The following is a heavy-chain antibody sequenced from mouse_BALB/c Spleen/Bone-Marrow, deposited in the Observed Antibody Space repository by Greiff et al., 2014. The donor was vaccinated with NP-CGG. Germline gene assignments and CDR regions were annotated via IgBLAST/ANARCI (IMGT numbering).Heavy chain of an antibody. V-gene: IGHV1S81*02. CDR3: AGGSPFAY. Sequence: VQLQQSGAELVKPGASVKLSCKASGYTFTSYWMHWMKQRPGQGLEWIGEINPSNGRTNYNEKFKNKATVTVDKSSSTAYMQISSMTSEASAVYSCAGGSPFAYWGQGTLVTVSA. J-gene: IGHJ3*01. D-gene: IGHD1-1*02. CDR2: INPSNGRT. CDR1: GYTFTSYW.